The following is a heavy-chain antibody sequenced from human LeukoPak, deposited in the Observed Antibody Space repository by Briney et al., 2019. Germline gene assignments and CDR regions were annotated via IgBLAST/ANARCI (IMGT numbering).Heavy chain of an antibody. CDR2: INHSGST. V-gene: IGHV4-4*02. J-gene: IGHJ4*02. Sequence: SSETLSLTCAVSGGSISSSNWWSWVRQPTGKGLEWIGEINHSGSTNYNPSLKSRVTISVDMSKNQFSLKLSSVTAADTAMYYCTRDEAGQGYWGQGTLVTVSS. CDR1: GGSISSSNW. CDR3: TRDEAGQGY.